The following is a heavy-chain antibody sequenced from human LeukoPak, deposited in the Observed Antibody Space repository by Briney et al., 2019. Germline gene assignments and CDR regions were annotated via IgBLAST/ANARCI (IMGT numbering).Heavy chain of an antibody. Sequence: PGGSLRLSCAAYGLTFSSYEMNWVRQAPGKGLEWVSYISSSGSTIYYADSVKGRFTISRDNAKNSLYLQMNSLRAEDTAVYYCAELGITIIGGVWGKGTTVTISS. CDR1: GLTFSSYE. CDR2: ISSSGSTI. CDR3: AELGITIIGGV. J-gene: IGHJ6*04. V-gene: IGHV3-48*03. D-gene: IGHD3-10*02.